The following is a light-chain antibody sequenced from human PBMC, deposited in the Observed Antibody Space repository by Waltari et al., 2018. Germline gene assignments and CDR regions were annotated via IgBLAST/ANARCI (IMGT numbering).Light chain of an antibody. V-gene: IGKV3-20*01. J-gene: IGKJ2*01. CDR3: QQYGSSPLT. Sequence: EIVLTPSPATLSLSPGDRATLSCRASQSISSNYLAWYQQKPGQAPRLLIYGASSRATGIPDRFSGSGYDTDFTLTVSRLESEDFGVYYCQQYGSSPLTFGQGTKVEIK. CDR2: GAS. CDR1: QSISSNY.